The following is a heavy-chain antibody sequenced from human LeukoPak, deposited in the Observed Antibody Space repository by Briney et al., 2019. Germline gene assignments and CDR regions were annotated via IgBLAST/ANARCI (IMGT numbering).Heavy chain of an antibody. Sequence: GGSLRLSCAASGFTFSSYSMNWVRQAPGKGLEWVSYISSSSTIYYADSVKGRFTISRDNAKNSLYLQMNSLRDEDTAVYYCARDRRRFLEWLSSDYYYGMDVWGQGTTVTVSS. CDR3: ARDRRRFLEWLSSDYYYGMDV. CDR1: GFTFSSYS. V-gene: IGHV3-48*02. CDR2: ISSSSTI. D-gene: IGHD3-3*01. J-gene: IGHJ6*02.